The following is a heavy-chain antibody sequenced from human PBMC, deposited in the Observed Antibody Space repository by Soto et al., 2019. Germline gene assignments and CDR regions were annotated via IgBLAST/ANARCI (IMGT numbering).Heavy chain of an antibody. J-gene: IGHJ5*02. Sequence: QVQLVQSGAEVKKPGSSVKVSCKASGGTFSTYTITWVRXXXXXXXXXXGRIIPIIGIINYAQKFQGRVTITADKFTGTAYMELTRLRXDXTAVYYCAGDPDSHYNDSHAYSYPWGQGTLVTVSS. CDR3: AGDPDSHYNDSHAYSYP. D-gene: IGHD3-22*01. V-gene: IGHV1-69*08. CDR1: GGTFSTYT. CDR2: IIPIIGII.